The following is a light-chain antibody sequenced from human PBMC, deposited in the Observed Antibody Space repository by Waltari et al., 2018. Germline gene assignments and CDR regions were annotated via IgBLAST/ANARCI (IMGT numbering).Light chain of an antibody. CDR3: QSFDTGLGGSV. J-gene: IGLJ1*01. V-gene: IGLV1-40*01. CDR2: ENR. CDR1: SPNFGAGYD. Sequence: QSVLTQPPSVSGAPGQRVTISCTGTSPNFGAGYDVHGYQHLPGRAPKPLIKENRNRPSGVPDRFSGSKSGTVASLAITGLQPEDEADYYCQSFDTGLGGSVFGTGTKVSVL.